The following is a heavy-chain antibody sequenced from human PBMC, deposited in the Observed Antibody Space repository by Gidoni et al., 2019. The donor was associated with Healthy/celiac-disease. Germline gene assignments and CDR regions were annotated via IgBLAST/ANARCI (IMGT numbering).Heavy chain of an antibody. CDR1: GGSFSGYY. Sequence: QVQLQQWGAGLLKPSETLSLTCAVYGGSFSGYYWSWIRQPPGKGLAWIGEINHSGSTNYNPSLKSRVTISVDTSKNQFSLKLSSVTAADTAVYYCARGRYCSSTSCLGYFQHGGQGTLVTVSS. CDR3: ARGRYCSSTSCLGYFQH. J-gene: IGHJ1*01. CDR2: INHSGST. V-gene: IGHV4-34*01. D-gene: IGHD2-2*01.